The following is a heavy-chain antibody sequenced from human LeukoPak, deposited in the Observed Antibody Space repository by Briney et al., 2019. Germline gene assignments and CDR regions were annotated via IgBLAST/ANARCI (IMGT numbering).Heavy chain of an antibody. V-gene: IGHV3-23*01. CDR2: ISGSGGSK. D-gene: IGHD6-13*01. J-gene: IGHJ4*02. CDR3: AKAGPGSSWYYIVY. CDR1: GFTFSSYA. Sequence: GGSLRLSCAVSGFTFSSYAMSWVRQAPGKGLEWVSAISGSGGSKYHADSVKGRFTISRDNSKNTLYLQMNSLRAEDTAVYYCAKAGPGSSWYYIVYWAREPWSPSPQ.